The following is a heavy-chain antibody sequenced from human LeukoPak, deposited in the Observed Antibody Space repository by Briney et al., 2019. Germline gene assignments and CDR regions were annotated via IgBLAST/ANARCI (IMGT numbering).Heavy chain of an antibody. CDR3: ARGGRYSYGHDFDY. J-gene: IGHJ4*02. V-gene: IGHV4-59*01. D-gene: IGHD5-18*01. CDR1: GGSISSYY. CDR2: IYYSGST. Sequence: KPSETLSLTCTVSGGSISSYYWSWIRQPPGKGLEWIGYIYYSGSTNYNPSLKSRVTISVDTSKNQFSLKLSSVTAADTAVYYCARGGRYSYGHDFDYWGQGTLVTVSS.